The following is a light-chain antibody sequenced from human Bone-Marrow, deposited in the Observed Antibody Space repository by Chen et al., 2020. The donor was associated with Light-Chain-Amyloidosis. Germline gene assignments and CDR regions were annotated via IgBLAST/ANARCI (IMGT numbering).Light chain of an antibody. CDR2: RDT. CDR3: QSADSSGTYEVI. J-gene: IGLJ2*01. V-gene: IGLV3-25*03. CDR1: DLPTKY. Sequence: SYELTQPPSVSVSPGQPARIFCTGDDLPTKYAYWYQQKPGQAPVLVIHRDTERPSGISERFSGSSSGTTATLTISGVQAEDEADYHCQSADSSGTYEVIFGGGTKLTVL.